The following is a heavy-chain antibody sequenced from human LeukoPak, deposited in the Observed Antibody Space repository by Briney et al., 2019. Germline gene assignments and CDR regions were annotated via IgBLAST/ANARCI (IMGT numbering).Heavy chain of an antibody. Sequence: SQTLSLTCAISGDSVSSNSAAWNWIRQSPSRGLEWLGRTYYGSKWYNDYAVSVKSRITINPDTSKNQFSLQLNSVTPEDTAVYYCAREEYCSGGSCYASGYYYYGMDVWGQGTTVTVSS. CDR3: AREEYCSGGSCYASGYYYYGMDV. V-gene: IGHV6-1*01. J-gene: IGHJ6*02. CDR1: GDSVSSNSAA. CDR2: TYYGSKWYN. D-gene: IGHD2-15*01.